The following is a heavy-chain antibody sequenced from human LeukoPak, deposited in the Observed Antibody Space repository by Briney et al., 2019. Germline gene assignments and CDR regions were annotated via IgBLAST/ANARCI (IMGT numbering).Heavy chain of an antibody. J-gene: IGHJ6*02. CDR2: IIPIFGTA. CDR1: GGTFSSYA. CDR3: ARETHTAMAVGLYYYGMDV. Sequence: SVKVSCKASGGTFSSYAISWVRQAPGQGLEWMGGIIPIFGTANYAQKFQGRVTITADESTSTAYMELSSLRSEDTAVYYCARETHTAMAVGLYYYGMDVWGQGTTVTVSS. V-gene: IGHV1-69*13. D-gene: IGHD5-18*01.